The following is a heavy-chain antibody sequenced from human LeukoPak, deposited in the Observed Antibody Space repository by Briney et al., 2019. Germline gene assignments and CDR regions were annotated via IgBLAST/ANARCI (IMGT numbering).Heavy chain of an antibody. CDR3: ARGTYPVDGYYMDV. V-gene: IGHV1-8*03. CDR2: MNPNSGNT. CDR1: GYTFTGYY. J-gene: IGHJ6*03. Sequence: GASVKVSCKASGYTFTGYYMHWVRQAPGQGLEWMGWMNPNSGNTGYAQKFQGRVTITRNTSISTAYMELSSLRSEDTAVYYCARGTYPVDGYYMDVWGKGTTVTVSS. D-gene: IGHD2-2*01.